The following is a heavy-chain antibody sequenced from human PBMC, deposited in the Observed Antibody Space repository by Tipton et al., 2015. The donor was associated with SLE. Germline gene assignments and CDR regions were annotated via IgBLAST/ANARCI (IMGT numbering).Heavy chain of an antibody. CDR3: ARSLSRKWTLDR. J-gene: IGHJ5*02. CDR1: GDSISSSGYY. D-gene: IGHD1-26*01. CDR2: ISYSGST. Sequence: TLSLTCIVSGDSISSSGYYWAWIRQPPGKGLEWIGSISYSGSTYYNPSLKSRVTISVDTSKNQFSLKLSSVTAADTAVYYCARSLSRKWTLDRWGQGTLVTVSS. V-gene: IGHV4-39*07.